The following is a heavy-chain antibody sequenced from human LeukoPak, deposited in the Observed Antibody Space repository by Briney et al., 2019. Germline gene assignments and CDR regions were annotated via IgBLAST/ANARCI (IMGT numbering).Heavy chain of an antibody. V-gene: IGHV3-23*01. Sequence: GRSLRLSCAASGFTFSSYAMSWVRQAPGKGLEWVSAISGSGGSTYYADSVTDRFTISRDNTKNTLYLQMSTLRAEDTAVYFCAKDFGTVTATIDCWGQASLVTVS. CDR1: GFTFSSYA. J-gene: IGHJ4*02. CDR2: ISGSGGST. CDR3: AKDFGTVTATIDC. D-gene: IGHD4-17*01.